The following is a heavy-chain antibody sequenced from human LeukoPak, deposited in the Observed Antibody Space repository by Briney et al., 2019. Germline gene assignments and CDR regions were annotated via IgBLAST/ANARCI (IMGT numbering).Heavy chain of an antibody. CDR2: IWYDGSNI. Sequence: GRSLRLSCAASGFTFSTYGMHWVRQAPGKGLEWLAVIWYDGSNIYYADSVKGRFAISRDNSKNTLYPQMNSLRAEDTAVYHCAETLGVTPFQYYYYGMDVWGQGTTVTVSS. CDR3: AETLGVTPFQYYYYGMDV. V-gene: IGHV3-33*06. D-gene: IGHD4-23*01. J-gene: IGHJ6*02. CDR1: GFTFSTYG.